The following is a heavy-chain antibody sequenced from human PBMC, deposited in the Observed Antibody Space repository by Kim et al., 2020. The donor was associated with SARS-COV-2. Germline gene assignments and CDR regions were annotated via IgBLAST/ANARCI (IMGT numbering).Heavy chain of an antibody. V-gene: IGHV3-30*03. CDR3: ARDVEEPGGFGDLRGVDY. CDR2: ISYGGAYK. D-gene: IGHD3-10*01. J-gene: IGHJ4*02. CDR1: GFSFSNYG. Sequence: GGSLRLSCAASGFSFSNYGMHWVRLAPNKGLEWVAAISYGGAYKYYADSMEGRVTISRDNSENTLYLQINSLRSEDTALYYCARDVEEPGGFGDLRGVDYWGQGTLVTVSS.